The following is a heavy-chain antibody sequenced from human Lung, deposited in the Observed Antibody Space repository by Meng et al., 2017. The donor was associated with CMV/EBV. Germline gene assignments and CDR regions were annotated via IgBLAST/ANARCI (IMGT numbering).Heavy chain of an antibody. D-gene: IGHD3-3*01. CDR1: GGTFDNYA. CDR2: INPILSMA. V-gene: IGHV1-69*10. CDR3: ARDFKTRRGIFGTVSGGYYGMDA. Sequence: SVXVSXKAPGGTFDNYAISWVRQAPGQGLEWMGGINPILSMATYPQRFQGRVTITADKSTTTAYMELSSLRSEDTALYYCARDFKTRRGIFGTVSGGYYGMDAWXQWTTVTVSS. J-gene: IGHJ6*02.